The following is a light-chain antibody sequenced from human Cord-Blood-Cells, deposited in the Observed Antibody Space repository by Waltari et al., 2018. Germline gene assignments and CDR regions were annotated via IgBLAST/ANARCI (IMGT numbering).Light chain of an antibody. CDR3: SSYTSSSTLV. Sequence: QSALTQPASVSGSPGQSITISCTGTSSDVGGYNYASWYQQPQGKAPKLMIYDVSNRPSGVSNRFSGSKSGNTASLTISGLQAEDEADYYCSSYTSSSTLVFGGGTKLTVL. J-gene: IGLJ2*01. CDR2: DVS. V-gene: IGLV2-14*01. CDR1: SSDVGGYNY.